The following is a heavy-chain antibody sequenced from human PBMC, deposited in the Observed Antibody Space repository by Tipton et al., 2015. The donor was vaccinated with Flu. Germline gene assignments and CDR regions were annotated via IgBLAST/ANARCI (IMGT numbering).Heavy chain of an antibody. D-gene: IGHD1-26*01. CDR2: IYSGGST. CDR1: GFTVSSNY. V-gene: IGHV3-53*01. Sequence: SLRLSCAASGFTVSSNYMSWVCQAPGKGLEWVSVIYSGGSTYYADSVKGRFTISRDNSKNTLYLQMNSLRAEDTAVYYCAREQGSTPNWYFDLWGRGTLVTVSS. CDR3: AREQGSTPNWYFDL. J-gene: IGHJ2*01.